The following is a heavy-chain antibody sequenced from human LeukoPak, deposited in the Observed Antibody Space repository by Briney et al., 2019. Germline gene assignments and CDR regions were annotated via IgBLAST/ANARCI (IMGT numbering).Heavy chain of an antibody. J-gene: IGHJ6*02. CDR1: GFTFSSYA. Sequence: GGSLRLSCAASGFTFSSYAMHWVRQAPGKGLEWVAVISYDGSNKYYADSVKGRFTICRDNSKNTLYLQMNSLRAEDTAVYYCARDLYYYDSSGYYVYYYYGMDVWGQGTTVTVSS. V-gene: IGHV3-30-3*01. D-gene: IGHD3-22*01. CDR3: ARDLYYYDSSGYYVYYYYGMDV. CDR2: ISYDGSNK.